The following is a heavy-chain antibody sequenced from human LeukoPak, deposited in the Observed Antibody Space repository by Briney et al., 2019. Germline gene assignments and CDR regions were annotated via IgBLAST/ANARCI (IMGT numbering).Heavy chain of an antibody. J-gene: IGHJ4*02. CDR1: GFTSTNFA. Sequence: SVTVSCKASGFTSTNFAVQWVRQARGQRLEWIGWIIVGSGATKCAQDFQERVTITRDLSTSTLYMELRSLTSEDTAVYYCAADLSNPRMGASYLDSWGQGTLVTVSS. V-gene: IGHV1-58*01. CDR2: IIVGSGAT. CDR3: AADLSNPRMGASYLDS. D-gene: IGHD3-16*01.